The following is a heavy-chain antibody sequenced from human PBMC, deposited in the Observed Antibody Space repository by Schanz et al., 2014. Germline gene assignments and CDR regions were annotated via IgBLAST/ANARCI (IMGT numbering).Heavy chain of an antibody. CDR2: IYSGGST. J-gene: IGHJ3*02. CDR3: ASERGYSYGYGAFDI. CDR1: GFTVSDNY. V-gene: IGHV3-53*01. Sequence: HLVESGGGLIQPGGSLRLSCAASGFTVSDNYMTWVRQAPGKGLEWVSVIYSGGSTYYADPVKGRFTISRDNSKNTLYLQMNSLRAEDTALYYCASERGYSYGYGAFDIWGQGTMVTVSS. D-gene: IGHD5-18*01.